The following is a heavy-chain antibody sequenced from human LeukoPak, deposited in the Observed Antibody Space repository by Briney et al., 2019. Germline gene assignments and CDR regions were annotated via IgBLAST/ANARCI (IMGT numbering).Heavy chain of an antibody. V-gene: IGHV3-30-3*01. Sequence: GGSLRLSCAASGFTFSSYAMHWVRQAPGKGLEWVAVISYDGSNKYYADSVKGRFTIPRDNSKNTLYLQMNSLRAEDTAVYYCARGEWFGDATYYFDYWGQGTLVTVSS. CDR3: ARGEWFGDATYYFDY. J-gene: IGHJ4*02. CDR1: GFTFSSYA. D-gene: IGHD3-10*01. CDR2: ISYDGSNK.